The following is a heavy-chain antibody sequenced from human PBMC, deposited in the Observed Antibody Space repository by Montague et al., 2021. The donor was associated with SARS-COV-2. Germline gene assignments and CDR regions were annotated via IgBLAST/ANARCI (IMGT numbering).Heavy chain of an antibody. V-gene: IGHV4-34*01. CDR1: GGSFSGYY. CDR2: INHGGNT. CDR3: ARLRDGVVPSPILGIGPYFTYYYMDV. D-gene: IGHD2-15*01. J-gene: IGHJ6*03. Sequence: SETLSLTCAVHGGSFSGYYWNWIRQPPGKGLEWIGEINHGGNTNYNPSLKNRLTISVDTSKNQFSLKLTSVAATGTAVYYCARLRDGVVPSPILGIGPYFTYYYMDVWGNGTTVTVSS.